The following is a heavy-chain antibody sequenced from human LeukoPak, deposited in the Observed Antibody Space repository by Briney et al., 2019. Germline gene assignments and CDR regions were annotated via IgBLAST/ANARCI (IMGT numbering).Heavy chain of an antibody. Sequence: SGTLSLTCTVSDGSINGYYWSWIRQPPGKGLDWIGYMYSGGTTNYSPSLKSRVTISEDTSKNQFSLKLTSVTAADTAVYYCARHGSYRYYFDYWGQGTLVTVSS. J-gene: IGHJ4*02. V-gene: IGHV4-59*01. CDR3: ARHGSYRYYFDY. D-gene: IGHD3-10*01. CDR1: DGSINGYY. CDR2: MYSGGTT.